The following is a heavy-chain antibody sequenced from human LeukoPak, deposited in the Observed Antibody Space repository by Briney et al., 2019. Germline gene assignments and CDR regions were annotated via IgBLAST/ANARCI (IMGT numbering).Heavy chain of an antibody. J-gene: IGHJ6*03. D-gene: IGHD2-15*01. Sequence: GGSLRLSCALSGFPFSWYAIRGLRQAPGKGLEWVSAIISSGGNTYSADSVKGRFTISRDNSKNTLYLQMNSLRAEDTAVYYCAKNTVQYSPYRYMDDWGKGTTVTVSS. V-gene: IGHV3-23*01. CDR3: AKNTVQYSPYRYMDD. CDR2: IISSGGNT. CDR1: GFPFSWYA.